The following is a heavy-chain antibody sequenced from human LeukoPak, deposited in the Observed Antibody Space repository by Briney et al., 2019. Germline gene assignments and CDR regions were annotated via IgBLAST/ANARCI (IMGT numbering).Heavy chain of an antibody. CDR3: ARGGYYDSSGSPTGMDV. Sequence: SQTLSLTCTVSGGSISSGGYYWSWIRQHPGKGLEWIGYIYYSGSTYYNPSLKSRVTISVDTSKNQFSLKLSPVTAADTAVYYCARGGYYDSSGSPTGMDVWGQGTTVTVSS. D-gene: IGHD3-22*01. CDR2: IYYSGST. V-gene: IGHV4-31*03. CDR1: GGSISSGGYY. J-gene: IGHJ6*02.